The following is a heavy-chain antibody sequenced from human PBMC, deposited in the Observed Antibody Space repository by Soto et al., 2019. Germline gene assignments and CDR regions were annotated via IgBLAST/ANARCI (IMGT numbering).Heavy chain of an antibody. J-gene: IGHJ6*04. V-gene: IGHV4-34*01. CDR3: ARVGYGAPYYDFWSGYPPDV. CDR1: GGSFSGYY. Sequence: KPSETLSLTCAVYGGSFSGYYWSWIRQPPGKGLEWIGEINHSGSTSYNPSLKSRVTISVDTSKNQFSLKLSSVTAADTAVYYCARVGYGAPYYDFWSGYPPDVWDKGTTVTVSS. CDR2: INHSGST. D-gene: IGHD3-3*01.